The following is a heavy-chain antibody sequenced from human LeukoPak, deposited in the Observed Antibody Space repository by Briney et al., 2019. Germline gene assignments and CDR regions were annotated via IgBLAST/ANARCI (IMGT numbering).Heavy chain of an antibody. D-gene: IGHD5-12*01. CDR2: ITGGGDTT. J-gene: IGHJ4*02. V-gene: IGHV3-23*01. CDR1: GFTFSSYA. CDR3: AKDGFTGYDFFRYFDY. Sequence: GGSLRLSCAASGFTFSSYAMTWVRQAPGKGLEWVSAITGGGDTTYYADSVKGRFTISRDNSKNTLYLQMNSLRAEDTAVYYCAKDGFTGYDFFRYFDYWGQGTLVTVSS.